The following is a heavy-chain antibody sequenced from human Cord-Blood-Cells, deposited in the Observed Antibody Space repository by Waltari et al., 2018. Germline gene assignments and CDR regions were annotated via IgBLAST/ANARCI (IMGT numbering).Heavy chain of an antibody. Sequence: QVQLVQSGAEVKKPGASVKVSCKVSGYTLTELSMPWVRQAPGKGLEWMGGFDTEDGETIYAQKFQGRVTMTEDTSTDTAYMELSSLRSEDTAVYYCATGLVRYCGGDCYSAFDIWGQGTMVTVSS. D-gene: IGHD2-21*02. J-gene: IGHJ3*02. CDR2: FDTEDGET. CDR3: ATGLVRYCGGDCYSAFDI. V-gene: IGHV1-24*01. CDR1: GYTLTELS.